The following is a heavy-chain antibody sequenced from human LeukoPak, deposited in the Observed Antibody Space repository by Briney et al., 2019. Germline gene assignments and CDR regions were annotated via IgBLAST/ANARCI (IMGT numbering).Heavy chain of an antibody. CDR1: GFIFSDYG. CDR2: TRFDGSIK. Sequence: GGSLRLSCAVSGFIFSDYGFHWVRQAPGKGLEWVAVTRFDGSIKQYADSVKGRFTISRDDSKNTLYLQMNFLKSEDTAVYYCARWGGTRQYYFDYRGQGTLVTVSS. D-gene: IGHD1-1*01. V-gene: IGHV3-33*01. CDR3: ARWGGTRQYYFDY. J-gene: IGHJ4*02.